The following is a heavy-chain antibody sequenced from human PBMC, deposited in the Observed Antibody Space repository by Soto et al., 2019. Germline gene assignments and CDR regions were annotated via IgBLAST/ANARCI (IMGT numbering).Heavy chain of an antibody. V-gene: IGHV5-10-1*01. CDR1: GYDFTNYW. Sequence: VESLKISCKVSGYDFTNYWISCFLQMPGKGLEWMGRIDPSDSYTTYNPSFQGHVTMSADKSITTAYLQWSGLKASDTAIYYCARLQYDILTGAHDHWGQGTPVTVSS. CDR3: ARLQYDILTGAHDH. CDR2: IDPSDSYT. D-gene: IGHD3-9*01. J-gene: IGHJ4*02.